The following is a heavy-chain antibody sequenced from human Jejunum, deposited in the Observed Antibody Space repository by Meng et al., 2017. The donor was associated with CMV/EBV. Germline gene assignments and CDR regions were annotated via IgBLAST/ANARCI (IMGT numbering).Heavy chain of an antibody. Sequence: GFSFDAYGMSWVRQGPGKGLEWVSGINGNGGSTAYGDSVEGRFTISRDNAKNSLYLQMNSLRADDTAFYYCARGGYSSSSGEYDYWGQGTLVTVSS. CDR2: INGNGGST. J-gene: IGHJ4*02. V-gene: IGHV3-20*03. CDR3: ARGGYSSSSGEYDY. CDR1: GFSFDAYG. D-gene: IGHD6-6*01.